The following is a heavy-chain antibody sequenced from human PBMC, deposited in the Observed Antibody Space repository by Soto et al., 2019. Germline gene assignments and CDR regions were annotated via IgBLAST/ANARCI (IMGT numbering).Heavy chain of an antibody. CDR2: IYYSGST. Sequence: SETLSLTCTVSGGSISSYYWSWIRQPPGKGLEWIGYIYYSGSTNYNPSLKSRVTISVDTSKNQFSLKLSSVTAADTAVYYCARDLGVSTIFGVVHANWFDPWGQGTLVTVSS. D-gene: IGHD3-3*01. V-gene: IGHV4-59*01. J-gene: IGHJ5*02. CDR3: ARDLGVSTIFGVVHANWFDP. CDR1: GGSISSYY.